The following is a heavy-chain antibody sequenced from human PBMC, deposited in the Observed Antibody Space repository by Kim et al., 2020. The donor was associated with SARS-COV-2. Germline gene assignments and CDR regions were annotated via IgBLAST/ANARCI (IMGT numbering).Heavy chain of an antibody. V-gene: IGHV4-34*01. CDR3: ARGNPITTFYYYYGMDV. CDR2: SNHSGRT. D-gene: IGHD4-4*01. J-gene: IGHJ6*02. Sequence: SETLSLTCAVYGGSFSGYYWSWIRQPQGKGREWIGESNHSGRTNYNPPLKSRVTISVDTSKNQFSLTLSSVTAADTAGYYCARGNPITTFYYYYGMDVWGQGTTVTVSS. CDR1: GGSFSGYY.